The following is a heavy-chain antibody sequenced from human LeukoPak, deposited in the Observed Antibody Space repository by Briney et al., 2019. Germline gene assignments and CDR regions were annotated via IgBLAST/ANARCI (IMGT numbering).Heavy chain of an antibody. CDR2: IYYSGST. CDR1: GDSISSTYYY. D-gene: IGHD2-15*01. CDR3: ARDPSRSCAGGNCFSS. V-gene: IGHV4-39*02. Sequence: PSETLSLTCTVSGDSISSTYYYWGWIRQPPGKGLEWIGSIYYSGSTYYNPSLKSRVTISVDTSKNQFSLKLSSVTAADTAIYYCARDPSRSCAGGNCFSSWGQGTLVIVSS. J-gene: IGHJ5*02.